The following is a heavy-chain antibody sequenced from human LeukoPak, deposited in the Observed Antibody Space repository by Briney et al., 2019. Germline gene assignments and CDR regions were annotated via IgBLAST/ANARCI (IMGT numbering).Heavy chain of an antibody. CDR2: ISSSSSFR. Sequence: SGGSLRLSCAASGFNFSSYSMNWVRQAPGKGLEWVSSISSSSSFRYYADSVKGRFTISRDNAKNSLYLQMNSLRAEDTAVYYCAKNMVRGVMSYAFDIWGQGTMVTVSS. CDR1: GFNFSSYS. CDR3: AKNMVRGVMSYAFDI. D-gene: IGHD3-10*01. J-gene: IGHJ3*02. V-gene: IGHV3-21*01.